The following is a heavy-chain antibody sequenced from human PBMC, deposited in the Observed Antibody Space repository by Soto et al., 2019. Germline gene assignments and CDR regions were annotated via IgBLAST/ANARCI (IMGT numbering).Heavy chain of an antibody. CDR1: GGTFSSYT. J-gene: IGHJ4*02. CDR3: ARDQSSSSWYX. CDR2: IIPILGIA. D-gene: IGHD6-13*01. V-gene: IGHV1-69*04. Sequence: SVKVSCKASGGTFSSYTISWVRQAPGQGLEWMGRIIPILGIANYAQKFQGRVTITADKSTSTAYMELSSLRSEDTAVYYCARDQSSSSWYXWGQGTLVTVSS.